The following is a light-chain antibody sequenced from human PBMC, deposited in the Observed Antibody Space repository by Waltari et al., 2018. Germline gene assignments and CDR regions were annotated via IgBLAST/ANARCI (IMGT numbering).Light chain of an antibody. CDR1: SSHVGASNF. Sequence: QSALTQPPSASGSPGQSVAIPCTGTSSHVGASNFVSWYQQHPGRAPKLIIYEVNERPSGVSDRFSGSKSGNTATLTVSRLQAEDEADFYCSSYAGNNNYVFGTGTKVTVL. CDR2: EVN. V-gene: IGLV2-8*01. CDR3: SSYAGNNNYV. J-gene: IGLJ1*01.